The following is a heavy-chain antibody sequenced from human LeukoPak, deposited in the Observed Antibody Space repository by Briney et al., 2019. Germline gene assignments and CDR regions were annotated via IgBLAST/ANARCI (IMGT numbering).Heavy chain of an antibody. Sequence: SETLSLTCTVSGASISKSYWNWIRQPPGKELEWIGCTFNSGSTRYNPSLGSRVTISEDTSRHQFSLRLTSVTAADTATYYCSTASPGGIYYYGMDVWGHGTTVTVSS. CDR1: GASISKSY. CDR2: TFNSGST. D-gene: IGHD2/OR15-2a*01. CDR3: STASPGGIYYYGMDV. V-gene: IGHV4-59*01. J-gene: IGHJ6*02.